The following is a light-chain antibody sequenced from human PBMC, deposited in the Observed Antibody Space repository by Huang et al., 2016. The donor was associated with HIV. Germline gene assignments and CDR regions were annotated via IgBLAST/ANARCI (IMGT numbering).Light chain of an antibody. Sequence: EIVLTQSPATLSLSPGERATLSCRASQSVSSYLAWFQQKHGQAPRLLIYDASNRATGTPARFSGSGSGTDFTLTISSLEAEDFAVYYCQQHRNWPITFGQGTRLEIK. CDR2: DAS. V-gene: IGKV3-11*01. CDR1: QSVSSY. J-gene: IGKJ5*01. CDR3: QQHRNWPIT.